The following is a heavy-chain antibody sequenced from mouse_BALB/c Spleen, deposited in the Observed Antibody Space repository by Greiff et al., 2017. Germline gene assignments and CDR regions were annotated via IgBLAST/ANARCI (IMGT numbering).Heavy chain of an antibody. CDR2: IDPANGNT. J-gene: IGHJ1*01. CDR1: GFNIKDTY. CDR3: ARWKGFWYFDV. V-gene: IGHV14-3*02. Sequence: EVKLQESGAELVKPGASVKLSCTASGFNIKDTYMHWVKQRPEQGLEWIGRIDPANGNTKYDPKFQGKATITADTSSNTAYLQLSSLTSEDTAVYYCARWKGFWYFDVWGAGTTVTVSS.